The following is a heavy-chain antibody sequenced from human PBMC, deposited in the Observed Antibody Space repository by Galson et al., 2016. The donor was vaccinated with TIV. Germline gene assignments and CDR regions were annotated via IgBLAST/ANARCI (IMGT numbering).Heavy chain of an antibody. Sequence: LSLTCTVSGGSIKSGGYFWSWIRQHPGKALEWIGYIHSSGSTFYNPSLRSRVTISLDTSRDNFSLRLNSVTAADTAVYYCARRSSGFGAFDIWGPGTLVTVSP. D-gene: IGHD3-22*01. CDR2: IHSSGST. V-gene: IGHV4-31*03. CDR1: GGSIKSGGYF. J-gene: IGHJ3*02. CDR3: ARRSSGFGAFDI.